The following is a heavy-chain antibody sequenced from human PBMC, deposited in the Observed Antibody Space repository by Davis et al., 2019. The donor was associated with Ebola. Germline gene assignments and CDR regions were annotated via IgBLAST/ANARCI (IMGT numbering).Heavy chain of an antibody. CDR1: GYTLSTYW. J-gene: IGHJ4*02. CDR3: AKLGRSSDYFGRHFDW. Sequence: GESLKISRQGSGYTLSTYWIGWVRQMPGKGLEWMGVIYPDDSDPRYSPSFQGHVTISADRSTNTAYLQWSNLRASDTAIYYCAKLGRSSDYFGRHFDWWGQGTLVTVSS. CDR2: IYPDDSDP. D-gene: IGHD3-22*01. V-gene: IGHV5-51*01.